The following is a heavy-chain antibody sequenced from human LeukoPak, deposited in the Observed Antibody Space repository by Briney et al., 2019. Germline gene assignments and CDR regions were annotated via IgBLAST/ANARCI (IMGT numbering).Heavy chain of an antibody. V-gene: IGHV5-51*03. CDR3: ARFAYSSSWYYGFWFDP. Sequence: GQSLKISCKGSGYIFTSYWIGCVRQMPGEGREWMWIIYPGDSDTRYSPSFPGQVTISADKSISTAYLQWSSLKASDTAMYYCARFAYSSSWYYGFWFDPWGQGTLVTVSS. CDR1: GYIFTSYW. CDR2: IYPGDSDT. D-gene: IGHD6-13*01. J-gene: IGHJ5*02.